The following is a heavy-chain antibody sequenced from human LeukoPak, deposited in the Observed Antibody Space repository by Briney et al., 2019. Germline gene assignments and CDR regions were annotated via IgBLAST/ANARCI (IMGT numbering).Heavy chain of an antibody. CDR1: GGTFSSYA. J-gene: IGHJ4*02. V-gene: IGHV1-8*02. D-gene: IGHD3-10*01. Sequence: ASVKVSCKASGGTFSSYAISWVRQATGRGLEWMGWMNPNSGNTGYAQKFQGRVTMTRNTSISTAYMELSSLRSEDTAVYYCARGAITMVRGVIDYWGQGTLVTVSS. CDR3: ARGAITMVRGVIDY. CDR2: MNPNSGNT.